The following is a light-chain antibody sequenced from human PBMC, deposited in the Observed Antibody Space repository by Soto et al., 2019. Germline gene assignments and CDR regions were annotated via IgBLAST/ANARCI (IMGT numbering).Light chain of an antibody. Sequence: QSALTQPASVSGSPGQSITISCTGTSSDVGGYNYVFWYQQHPGKAPKLMIYEVSNRPSGVSNRFSGSKSGNTASLTISGLQAEAEADYYFSSYTSSSTYVFGTGTKLTVL. CDR2: EVS. J-gene: IGLJ1*01. V-gene: IGLV2-14*01. CDR1: SSDVGGYNY. CDR3: SSYTSSSTYV.